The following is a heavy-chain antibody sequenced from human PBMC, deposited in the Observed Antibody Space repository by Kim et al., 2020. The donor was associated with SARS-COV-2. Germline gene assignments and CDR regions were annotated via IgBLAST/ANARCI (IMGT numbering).Heavy chain of an antibody. CDR1: GFTFSSYG. J-gene: IGHJ6*02. CDR3: ARVREQWLVLLRNYYYGMDV. CDR2: ISYDGSNK. D-gene: IGHD6-19*01. V-gene: IGHV3-33*05. Sequence: GGSLRLSCAASGFTFSSYGMHWVRQAPGKGLEWVAVISYDGSNKYYADSVKGRFTISRDNSKNTLYLQMNSLRAEDTAVYYCARVREQWLVLLRNYYYGMDVWGQGTTVTVSS.